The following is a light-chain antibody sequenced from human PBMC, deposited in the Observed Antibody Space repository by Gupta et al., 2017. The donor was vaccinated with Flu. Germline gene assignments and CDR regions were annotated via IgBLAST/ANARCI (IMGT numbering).Light chain of an antibody. CDR3: QQYGNYPWT. CDR1: QSVGSRF. V-gene: IGKV3-20*01. CDR2: GAS. Sequence: GERATLSCRASQSVGSRFLAWYQQKPGQAPRLLIYGASSRATGIPDRFRGSGSGTDFTLTISRLEPEDFAVYYCQQYGNYPWTFAQGPMLEIK. J-gene: IGKJ1*01.